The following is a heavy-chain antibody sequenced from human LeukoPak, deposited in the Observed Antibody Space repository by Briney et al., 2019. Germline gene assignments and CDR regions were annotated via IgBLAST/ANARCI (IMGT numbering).Heavy chain of an antibody. Sequence: PGGSLRLSCAASGFTFSSYSLNWVRQAPGKGLEWVSSISRSSSSIYYADSVKGRFTISRDNSKNTLFLQMNSLRAEDTAVYYCAKAGSIKFDYWGQGTLVTVSS. V-gene: IGHV3-21*04. D-gene: IGHD1-26*01. CDR1: GFTFSSYS. CDR2: ISRSSSSI. CDR3: AKAGSIKFDY. J-gene: IGHJ4*02.